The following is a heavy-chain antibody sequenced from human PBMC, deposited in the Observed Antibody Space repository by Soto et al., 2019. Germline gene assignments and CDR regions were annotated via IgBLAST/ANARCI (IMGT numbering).Heavy chain of an antibody. V-gene: IGHV3-23*01. CDR1: GFTFSSYA. Sequence: EVQLLESGGGLVQPGGSLRLSCAASGFTFSSYAMNWVRQAPGKGLEWVSAITGSGGTRYYADSVKGRFTISRDNSKNTLYLQRNSLRPEDTAIYYCAKGPLGAVAGVERYFDFWGQGPLVTVSS. J-gene: IGHJ4*02. CDR2: ITGSGGTR. CDR3: AKGPLGAVAGVERYFDF. D-gene: IGHD6-19*01.